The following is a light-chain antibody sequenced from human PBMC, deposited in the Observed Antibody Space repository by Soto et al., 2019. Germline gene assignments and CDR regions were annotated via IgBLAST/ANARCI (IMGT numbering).Light chain of an antibody. CDR1: SSNIGSKY. V-gene: IGLV1-47*01. CDR3: AAWDGSRSGWV. Sequence: QAVVTQPPSASGTPGQRVTISCSGSSSNIGSKYVYWYQQLPGTAPKLLIYRNDQRPSGVPDRFSGSKSGTSASLAISGLRSEDEADYYCAAWDGSRSGWVFGGGTKLTVL. CDR2: RND. J-gene: IGLJ3*02.